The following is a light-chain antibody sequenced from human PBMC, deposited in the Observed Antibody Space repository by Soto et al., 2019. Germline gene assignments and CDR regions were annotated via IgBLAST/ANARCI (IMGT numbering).Light chain of an antibody. J-gene: IGLJ2*01. V-gene: IGLV1-51*01. CDR1: SSNIGSNY. Sequence: QSVLTQPPSASGTPGQRVTISCSGSSSNIGSNYVYWYQQLPGTAPKRLIYDNSKRPSGIPDRFSGSKSGTSATLGITGLQTGDEADYYCGTWDSSLSAVIFGGGTKLTVL. CDR3: GTWDSSLSAVI. CDR2: DNS.